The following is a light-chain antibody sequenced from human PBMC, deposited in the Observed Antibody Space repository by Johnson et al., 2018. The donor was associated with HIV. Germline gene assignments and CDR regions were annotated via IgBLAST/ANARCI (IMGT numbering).Light chain of an antibody. Sequence: QSVLTQSPSVSAAPGQKVTISCSGSSSNIGNNHVSWYQHFSGTAPKLLIYENNKRPSGIPDRISGSKSGTSATLGITGLQTGDEADYYCGTWDSSLRAGFFGSGTKVTVL. CDR1: SSNIGNNH. CDR2: ENN. CDR3: GTWDSSLRAGF. V-gene: IGLV1-51*02. J-gene: IGLJ1*01.